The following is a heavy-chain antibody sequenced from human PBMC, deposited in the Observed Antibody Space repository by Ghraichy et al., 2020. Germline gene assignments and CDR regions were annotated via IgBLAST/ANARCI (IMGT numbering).Heavy chain of an antibody. Sequence: ASVKVSCKASGYTFTAYHLHWVRQAPGQGLEWMGRINPDSGGANYAQNFQARVTMTRDTSLSTAYMELSRLESDDTAVYYCARGMDTAIISFFDYGGQGSLGTVSS. CDR2: INPDSGGA. CDR1: GYTFTAYH. J-gene: IGHJ4*02. D-gene: IGHD5-18*01. V-gene: IGHV1-2*06. CDR3: ARGMDTAIISFFDY.